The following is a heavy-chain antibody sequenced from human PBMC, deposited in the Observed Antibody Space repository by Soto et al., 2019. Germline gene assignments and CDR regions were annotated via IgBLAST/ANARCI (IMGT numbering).Heavy chain of an antibody. Sequence: VRLQESGPGLVEPSETLSLTCSVSGDSINNYYWSWIRQPAGKGLEWIGRIYSSGSANYNPSLKTRGTMSVDTSKNQVFLSVTSVTAADTAVYFCARGGTRSAALPTYWGQGIQVIVSS. J-gene: IGHJ4*02. CDR1: GDSINNYY. CDR2: IYSSGSA. V-gene: IGHV4-4*07. D-gene: IGHD1-1*01. CDR3: ARGGTRSAALPTY.